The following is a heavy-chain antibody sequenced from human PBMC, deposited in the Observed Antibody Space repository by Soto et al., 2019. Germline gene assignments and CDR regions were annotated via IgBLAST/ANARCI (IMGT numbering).Heavy chain of an antibody. D-gene: IGHD2-21*02. CDR2: IYDSGTT. CDR1: GGSMSGYY. J-gene: IGHJ3*02. Sequence: QVQLQESGPGLEKASETLSLTCTVSGGSMSGYYWSWIRQPPGKGLEWIGFIYDSGTTNYNPSLKSRGTILIDTSKNQFSLKLTSVTAADTAVYYCARVSHIVVVPAVRGAFDIWGQGTMITVPS. V-gene: IGHV4-59*01. CDR3: ARVSHIVVVPAVRGAFDI.